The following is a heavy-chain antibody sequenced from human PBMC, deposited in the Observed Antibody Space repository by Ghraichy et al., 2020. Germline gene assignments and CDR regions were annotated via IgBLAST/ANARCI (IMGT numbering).Heavy chain of an antibody. CDR1: GYTFTSYG. CDR2: ISTYNSNT. Sequence: ASVKVSCKASGYTFTSYGISWVRQAPGQGLEWMGWISTYNSNTNYVQKVQGRVTMTTDTSTSTVYMELRSLRSDDTAVYYCARMDYSNGMDVWGQGTTVTVSS. V-gene: IGHV1-18*01. D-gene: IGHD4-11*01. J-gene: IGHJ6*02. CDR3: ARMDYSNGMDV.